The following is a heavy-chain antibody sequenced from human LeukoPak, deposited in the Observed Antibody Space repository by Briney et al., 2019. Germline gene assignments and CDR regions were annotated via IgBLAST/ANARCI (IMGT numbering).Heavy chain of an antibody. CDR1: GFTFSSYA. CDR2: ISYDGSNK. D-gene: IGHD2-2*03. CDR3: ARDRVDIVVVPAALVYYYYYGMDV. J-gene: IGHJ6*04. Sequence: GGSLRLSCAASGFTFSSYAMSWVRQAPGKGQEWVAVISYDGSNKYYADSVKGRFTISRDNSKNTLYLQMNSLRAEDTAVYYCARDRVDIVVVPAALVYYYYYGMDVWGKGTTVTVSS. V-gene: IGHV3-30*04.